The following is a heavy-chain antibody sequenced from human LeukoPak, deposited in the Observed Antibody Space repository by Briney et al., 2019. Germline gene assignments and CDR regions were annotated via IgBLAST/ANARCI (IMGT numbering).Heavy chain of an antibody. CDR1: GFTFSRYT. J-gene: IGHJ4*02. D-gene: IGHD1-26*01. Sequence: PGGSLRLSCAASGFTFSRYTMNWVRQAPGKGLELISDISSSSTTKHYADSVKGRFTISRDNAKNSLYLQMNNLRAEDTAVYYCARDPREWGLPYFDCWGQGTLVTVSS. CDR2: ISSSSTTK. CDR3: ARDPREWGLPYFDC. V-gene: IGHV3-48*01.